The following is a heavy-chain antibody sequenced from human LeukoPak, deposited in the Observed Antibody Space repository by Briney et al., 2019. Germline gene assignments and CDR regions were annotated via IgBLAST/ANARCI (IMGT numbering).Heavy chain of an antibody. D-gene: IGHD2-15*01. CDR3: ATVAGDCSGGRCYLLRFDY. J-gene: IGHJ4*02. V-gene: IGHV3-33*08. CDR2: IWYGGSNK. Sequence: PGGSLRLSCAASGFTFSSYGMHWVRQAPGKGLEWVAVIWYGGSNKYYADSVKGRFTISRDNSKNTLYLQMNSLRGDDTAVYYCATVAGDCSGGRCYLLRFDYWGQGTLVTVSS. CDR1: GFTFSSYG.